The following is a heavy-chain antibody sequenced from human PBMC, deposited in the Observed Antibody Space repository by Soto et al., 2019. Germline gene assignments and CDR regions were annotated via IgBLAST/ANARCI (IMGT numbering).Heavy chain of an antibody. CDR3: ARTYRDMLAGRSSWHNFDY. V-gene: IGHV3-21*01. CDR2: ISSSSSYI. Sequence: EVQLVESGGGLVKPGGSLRLSCAASGFTFSSYSMNWVRQAPGKGLEWVSSISSSSSYIYYADSVKGRFTISRDNAKNSLYLQMNSLRAEDTAVYYCARTYRDMLAGRSSWHNFDYWGQGTLVTVSS. D-gene: IGHD6-13*01. J-gene: IGHJ4*02. CDR1: GFTFSSYS.